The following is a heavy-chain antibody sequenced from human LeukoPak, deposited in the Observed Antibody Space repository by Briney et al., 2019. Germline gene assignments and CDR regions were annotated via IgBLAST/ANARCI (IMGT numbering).Heavy chain of an antibody. Sequence: GRSLRLSCAASGFTFDDYAMHWVRQAPGKGLEWVSGISWNSGSIGYADSVKGRFTISRDNAKNSLYLQMNSLRAEDMALYYCAKGVTIFGVDSEDAFDIWGQGTMVTVSS. J-gene: IGHJ3*02. CDR1: GFTFDDYA. CDR3: AKGVTIFGVDSEDAFDI. V-gene: IGHV3-9*03. D-gene: IGHD3-3*01. CDR2: ISWNSGSI.